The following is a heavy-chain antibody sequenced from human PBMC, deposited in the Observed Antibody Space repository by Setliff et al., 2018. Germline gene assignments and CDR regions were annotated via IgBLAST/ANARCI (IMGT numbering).Heavy chain of an antibody. CDR2: INTNTGNP. Sequence: GASVKVSCKASGYTFTSYAMNWVRQAPGQGLEWMGWINTNTGNPTYAQGFTGRFVFSLDTSVSTAYLQISSLKAEDTAVYYCARGKIRITMIVVPTGGAFDIWGQGTMVTVSS. J-gene: IGHJ3*02. CDR3: ARGKIRITMIVVPTGGAFDI. D-gene: IGHD3-22*01. CDR1: GYTFTSYA. V-gene: IGHV7-4-1*02.